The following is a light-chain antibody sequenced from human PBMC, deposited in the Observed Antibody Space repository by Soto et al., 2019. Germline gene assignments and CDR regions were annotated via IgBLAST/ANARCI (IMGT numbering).Light chain of an antibody. CDR3: QQYGSSSPRT. CDR1: QSISSW. Sequence: DIRMTQSPSTLSASVGDRVTITCRASQSISSWLARYQQKPGRAPKLLIYKASSLETGVPSRFSGSGSGTEFTLIISSLQPDDFASYYCQQYGSSSPRTFGQGTKVEIK. V-gene: IGKV1-5*03. CDR2: KAS. J-gene: IGKJ1*01.